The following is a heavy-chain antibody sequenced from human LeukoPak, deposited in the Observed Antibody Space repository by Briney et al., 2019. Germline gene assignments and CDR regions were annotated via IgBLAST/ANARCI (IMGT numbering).Heavy chain of an antibody. CDR2: ISSSSSYI. CDR1: GFTFSSYS. CDR3: ARDGCGGDCYFDY. V-gene: IGHV3-21*01. Sequence: GGSLRLSCAASGFTFSSYSMNWVRQAPGKGLEWVSSISSSSSYIYYADSVKVRFTISRDNAKNSPYLQMNSLRAEDTAVYYCARDGCGGDCYFDYWGQGTLVTVSS. J-gene: IGHJ4*02. D-gene: IGHD2-21*02.